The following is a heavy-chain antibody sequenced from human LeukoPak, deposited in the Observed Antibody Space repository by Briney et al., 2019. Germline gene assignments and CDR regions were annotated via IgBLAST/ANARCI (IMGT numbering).Heavy chain of an antibody. J-gene: IGHJ4*02. D-gene: IGHD3-22*01. CDR3: ARDRTYYYDSSGYGY. Sequence: PGGSLRLSCAASGFTFSDYYMSWIRQAPGKGLEWDSYISSSGSTIYYADSVKGRFTISRDNAKNSLYLQMNSLRAEDTAVHYCARDRTYYYDSSGYGYWGQGTLVTVSS. CDR1: GFTFSDYY. V-gene: IGHV3-11*04. CDR2: ISSSGSTI.